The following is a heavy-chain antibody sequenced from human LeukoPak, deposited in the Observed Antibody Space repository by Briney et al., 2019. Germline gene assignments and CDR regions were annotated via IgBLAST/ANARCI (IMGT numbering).Heavy chain of an antibody. Sequence: SETLSLTCTVSRGSISNYWWSWIRQAAGKGLKWIGRVYPSGTTHYNPSLQSRVTLSVDTSKNQLSLTLSSLTAADTAVYYCARDAGGYEDYWGQGTLVTVSS. D-gene: IGHD5-12*01. CDR2: VYPSGTT. CDR3: ARDAGGYEDY. V-gene: IGHV4-4*07. J-gene: IGHJ4*02. CDR1: RGSISNYW.